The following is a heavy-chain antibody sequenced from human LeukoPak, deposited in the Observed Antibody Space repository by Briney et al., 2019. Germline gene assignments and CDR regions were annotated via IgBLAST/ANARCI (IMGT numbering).Heavy chain of an antibody. CDR2: IIPIFGTA. Sequence: GASVKVSCKASGGTFSSYAISWVRQAPGQGLEWMGGIIPIFGTANYAQKFQGRVTITADESTSTAYMELSSLRSEDTAVYYCARHYCGGDCYPGYYYYYYMDVWGKGTTVTISS. J-gene: IGHJ6*03. CDR1: GGTFSSYA. D-gene: IGHD2-21*02. V-gene: IGHV1-69*13. CDR3: ARHYCGGDCYPGYYYYYYMDV.